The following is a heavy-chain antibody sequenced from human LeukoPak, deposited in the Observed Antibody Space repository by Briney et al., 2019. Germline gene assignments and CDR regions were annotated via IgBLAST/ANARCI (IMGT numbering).Heavy chain of an antibody. V-gene: IGHV3-13*01. CDR3: TRGGEGFDP. CDR1: GFTFSNYY. D-gene: IGHD2-21*01. CDR2: IGKGGDS. J-gene: IGHJ5*02. Sequence: GGSLRLSCAASGFTFSNYYMHWVRQATGKGLEWVSSIGKGGDSYYAGSVKGRFTISRENGKNSLHLQMNSLRAGDTAVYYCTRGGEGFDPWGQGTLVTVSS.